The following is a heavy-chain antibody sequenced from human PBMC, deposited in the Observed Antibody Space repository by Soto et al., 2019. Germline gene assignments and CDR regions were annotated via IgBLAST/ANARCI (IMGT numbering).Heavy chain of an antibody. Sequence: SEPRSLTCTVSGGSVMSGSYYWTWIRQPPGKGLEWIGYIYYTGSTNYNPSLKSRVTISVDTSKNQFSLKLRSVTAADTAVYYCARRPYYDSSGYSFDPWGPGTLVTVSS. D-gene: IGHD3-22*01. CDR2: IYYTGST. CDR1: GGSVMSGSYY. J-gene: IGHJ5*02. V-gene: IGHV4-61*01. CDR3: ARRPYYDSSGYSFDP.